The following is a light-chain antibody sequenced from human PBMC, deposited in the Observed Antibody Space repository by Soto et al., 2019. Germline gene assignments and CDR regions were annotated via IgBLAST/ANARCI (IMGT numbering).Light chain of an antibody. CDR1: SSDVAGYNY. CDR2: EVS. V-gene: IGLV2-8*01. Sequence: QSALTQPPSASGSPGQSVTISCTGTSSDVAGYNYVSWYQQHPGKAPKLMIYEVSKRPSGVPVRFSGSKSGNTASLTVSGLQAEDEADYYCSSYAGNNNLVFGGGTKLTVL. J-gene: IGLJ2*01. CDR3: SSYAGNNNLV.